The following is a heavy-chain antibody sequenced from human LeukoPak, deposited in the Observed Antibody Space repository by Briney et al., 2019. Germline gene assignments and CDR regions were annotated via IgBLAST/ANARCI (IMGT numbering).Heavy chain of an antibody. J-gene: IGHJ4*02. CDR1: GFTFSSYW. V-gene: IGHV3-7*01. CDR2: IKEDGNEK. D-gene: IGHD3-10*01. Sequence: PGGSLRLSCVASGFTFSSYWMSWVRQAPGKGLERVANIKEDGNEKYYVDSMKGRFTISRDNARNSLFLQMNSLRAEDAAVYYCARDLRQMTMVRGVIISLSYFDYWGQGALVTVSS. CDR3: ARDLRQMTMVRGVIISLSYFDY.